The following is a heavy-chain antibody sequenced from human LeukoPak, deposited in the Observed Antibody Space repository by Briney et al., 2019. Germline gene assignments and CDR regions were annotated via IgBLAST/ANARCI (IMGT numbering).Heavy chain of an antibody. CDR2: IYPGDSDT. D-gene: IGHD2-15*01. V-gene: IGHV5-51*01. CDR3: ARQGRVVGVARGGDY. J-gene: IGHJ4*02. Sequence: GESLQSSCKGSGYNFASYWIGWVRQMPGKGLEWMGIIYPGDSDTRYSPSFQGQVTISADKSISTAYLQWSSLKASDTAMYYCARQGRVVGVARGGDYWGQGTLVTVSS. CDR1: GYNFASYW.